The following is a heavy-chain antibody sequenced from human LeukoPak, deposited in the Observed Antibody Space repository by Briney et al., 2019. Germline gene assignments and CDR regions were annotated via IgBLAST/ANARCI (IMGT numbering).Heavy chain of an antibody. D-gene: IGHD1-20*01. CDR3: VTHNNWRLEY. CDR1: GLTLRNYW. J-gene: IGHJ4*02. CDR2: INQDSSDI. Sequence: GGSLRLSCVDSGLTLRNYWMTWVRQAPGKGLEWLANINQDSSDIHYVDSVRGRLTISRDNAKNSVYLQMNSLRAEDTALYYCVTHNNWRLEYWGQGTLVTVSS. V-gene: IGHV3-7*05.